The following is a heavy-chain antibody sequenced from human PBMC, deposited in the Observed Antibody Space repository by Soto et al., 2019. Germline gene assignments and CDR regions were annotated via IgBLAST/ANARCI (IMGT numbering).Heavy chain of an antibody. V-gene: IGHV4-34*01. Sequence: SETLSLTCAVYGGSFSGYYWSWIRQPPGKGLEWIGEINHSGSTNYNPSLKSRVTISVDTSKNQFSLKLSSVTAADTAVYYCARLIKGYYYYYMDVWGKGTTVTVYS. J-gene: IGHJ6*03. CDR1: GGSFSGYY. CDR2: INHSGST. CDR3: ARLIKGYYYYYMDV.